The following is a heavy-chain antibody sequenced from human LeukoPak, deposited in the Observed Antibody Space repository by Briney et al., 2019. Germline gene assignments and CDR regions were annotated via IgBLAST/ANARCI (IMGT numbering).Heavy chain of an antibody. Sequence: RTSETLSLTCAVYGGSFSGYYWSWIRQPPGKGLEWSGEINHSGSTNYNPSLRSRVTISVDKSKNQFSLKLSSVTAADTAVYYCARHYGPWGQGTLVTVSS. D-gene: IGHD3-16*01. CDR3: ARHYGP. J-gene: IGHJ5*02. V-gene: IGHV4-34*01. CDR2: INHSGST. CDR1: GGSFSGYY.